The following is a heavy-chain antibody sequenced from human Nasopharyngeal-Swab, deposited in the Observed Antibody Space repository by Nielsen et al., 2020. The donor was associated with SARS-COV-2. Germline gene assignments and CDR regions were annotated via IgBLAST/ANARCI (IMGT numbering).Heavy chain of an antibody. CDR3: ARAHLTGSSRDYYYYYGMDV. CDR1: GGTFSSYA. CDR2: IIPIFGTA. J-gene: IGHJ6*02. Sequence: SVKVSCKASGGTFSSYAISWVRQAPGQGLERMGGIIPIFGTANYAQKFQGRVTITADESTSTAYMELSSLRSEDTAVYYCARAHLTGSSRDYYYYYGMDVWGQGTTVTVSS. V-gene: IGHV1-69*13. D-gene: IGHD2-21*02.